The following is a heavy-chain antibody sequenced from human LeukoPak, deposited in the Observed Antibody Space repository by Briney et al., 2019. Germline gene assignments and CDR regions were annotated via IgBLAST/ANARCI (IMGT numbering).Heavy chain of an antibody. CDR1: GFTLSNYA. CDR3: ARGGSGSYYNLPQH. J-gene: IGHJ1*01. V-gene: IGHV3-23*01. D-gene: IGHD3-10*01. Sequence: GGFLRLSCAASGFTLSNYAMSWVRQAPGKGLEWVSGITGSGSSTYNADSVKGRFTISRANSKNTLYLQMYSLRAEDTAVYYCARGGSGSYYNLPQHWGQGTLVTVSS. CDR2: ITGSGSST.